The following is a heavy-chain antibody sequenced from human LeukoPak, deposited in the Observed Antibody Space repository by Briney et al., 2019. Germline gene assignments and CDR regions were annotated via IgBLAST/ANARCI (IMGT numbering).Heavy chain of an antibody. V-gene: IGHV3-48*01. CDR1: GFTFSNYS. CDR3: ARDGWFGDNNWFDP. J-gene: IGHJ5*02. CDR2: VSSASNTI. D-gene: IGHD3-10*01. Sequence: GESLRLSCAASGFTFSNYSMNWVRQAPGKGLEWVSYVSSASNTIYYADSVKGRFTISRDNAKNSLYLQMNSLRAEDTAMYYCARDGWFGDNNWFDPWGQGTLVTVSS.